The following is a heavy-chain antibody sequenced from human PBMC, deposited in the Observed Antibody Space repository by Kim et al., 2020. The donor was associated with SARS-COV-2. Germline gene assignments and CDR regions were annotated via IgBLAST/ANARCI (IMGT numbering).Heavy chain of an antibody. D-gene: IGHD3-10*01. V-gene: IGHV4-39*01. J-gene: IGHJ4*02. Sequence: HNPTLKSRVTITVDTSKNQSSLKLSSVTAADTAVYYCARQGYYGSGSGYWGQGTLVTVST. CDR3: ARQGYYGSGSGY.